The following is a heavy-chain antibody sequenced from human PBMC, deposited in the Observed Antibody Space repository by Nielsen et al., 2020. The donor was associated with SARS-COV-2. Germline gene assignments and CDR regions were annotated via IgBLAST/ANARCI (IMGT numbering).Heavy chain of an antibody. CDR1: GYTFNRYA. V-gene: IGHV1-18*01. CDR3: ASSAPPSGFNWFDP. D-gene: IGHD3-22*01. CDR2: ISGNSDSA. Sequence: ASVKVSCKASGYTFNRYAMNWVRQAPGQGLEWMGWISGNSDSAKYVKKFLGRVIMTTDTSTSTAYLEVRSLRSDDTAVYYCASSAPPSGFNWFDPWGQGTLVTVSS. J-gene: IGHJ5*02.